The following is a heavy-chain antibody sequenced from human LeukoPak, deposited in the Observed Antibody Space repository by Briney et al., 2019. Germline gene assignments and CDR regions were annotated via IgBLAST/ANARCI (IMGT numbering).Heavy chain of an antibody. CDR1: GFTVSSKY. Sequence: GGSLRLSCAASGFTVSSKYMSWVRQAPGKGLEWVSVIYTCGTTYYADSVKGRFTISRDNSKNTLYLQMNSLRAEDTALYYCARAGNYVGGGSCYPHHEAFDIWGGRTMVTVSS. V-gene: IGHV3-66*03. CDR3: ARAGNYVGGGSCYPHHEAFDI. CDR2: IYTCGTT. D-gene: IGHD2-15*01. J-gene: IGHJ3*02.